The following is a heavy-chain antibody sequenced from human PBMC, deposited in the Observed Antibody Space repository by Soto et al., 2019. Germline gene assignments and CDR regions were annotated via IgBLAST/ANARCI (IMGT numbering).Heavy chain of an antibody. CDR3: ARDAQYYDFWSGSFNWFDP. CDR2: ISGSSSYI. J-gene: IGHJ5*02. CDR1: GVTFSTYS. D-gene: IGHD3-3*01. V-gene: IGHV3-21*01. Sequence: GGSLRLSCAASGVTFSTYSMNWVRQAPGKGLEWVSSISGSSSYIYYADSVKGRFTISRDNAKNSLYLQMNSLRAEDTAVYYCARDAQYYDFWSGSFNWFDPWGQGTLVTVSS.